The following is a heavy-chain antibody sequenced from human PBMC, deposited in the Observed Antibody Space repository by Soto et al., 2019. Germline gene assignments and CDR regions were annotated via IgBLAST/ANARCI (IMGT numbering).Heavy chain of an antibody. Sequence: PGGSLRLSCAASGFTFSSYAMHWVRQAPGKGLEWVAVISYDGSNKYYADSVKGRFTISRDNSKNTLYLQMNSLRAEDTAVYYCAIDVWNWGYCSSTSCPRSYGMDVWGQGTTVTVSS. CDR2: ISYDGSNK. D-gene: IGHD2-2*01. J-gene: IGHJ6*02. CDR3: AIDVWNWGYCSSTSCPRSYGMDV. V-gene: IGHV3-30-3*01. CDR1: GFTFSSYA.